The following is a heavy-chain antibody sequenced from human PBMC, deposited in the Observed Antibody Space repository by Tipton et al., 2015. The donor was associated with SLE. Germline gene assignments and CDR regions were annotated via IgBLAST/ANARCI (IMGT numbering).Heavy chain of an antibody. Sequence: SLRLSCAASGFIFSNYAMTWVRQAPGKGLEWVSTISDTSDTTYLADSVKGRFTISRDNSKNTLYVQMNSLRAEDTAIYYCAKDRGFYFGSGTYRTDSFDIWGQGTMVAVSS. D-gene: IGHD3-10*01. CDR3: AKDRGFYFGSGTYRTDSFDI. CDR1: GFIFSNYA. J-gene: IGHJ3*02. V-gene: IGHV3-23*01. CDR2: ISDTSDTT.